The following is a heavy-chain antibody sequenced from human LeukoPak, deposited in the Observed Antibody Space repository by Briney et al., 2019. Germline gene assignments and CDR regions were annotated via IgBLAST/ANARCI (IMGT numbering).Heavy chain of an antibody. V-gene: IGHV3-48*04. D-gene: IGHD3-22*01. CDR3: AKDIFYYDSSGAAAFDI. CDR2: ISSSSSTI. CDR1: GFTFSSYS. Sequence: PGGSLRLSCAASGFTFSSYSMNWVRQAPGKGLEWVSYISSSSSTIYYADSVKGRFTISRDNAKNSLYLQMNSLRAEDTALYYCAKDIFYYDSSGAAAFDIWGQGTMVTVSS. J-gene: IGHJ3*02.